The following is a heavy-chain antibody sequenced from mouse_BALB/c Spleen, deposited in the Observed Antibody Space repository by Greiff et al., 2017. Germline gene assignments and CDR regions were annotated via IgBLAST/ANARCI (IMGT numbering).Heavy chain of an antibody. Sequence: EESGPGLVKPSQSLSLTCSVTGYSITSGYYWNWIRQFPGNKLEWMGYISYDGSNNYNPSLKNRISITRDTSKNQFFLKLNSVTTEDTATYYCAPQLGLRWAWFAYWGQGTLVTVSA. CDR3: APQLGLRWAWFAY. CDR1: GYSITSGYY. V-gene: IGHV3-6*02. D-gene: IGHD3-1*01. J-gene: IGHJ3*01. CDR2: ISYDGSN.